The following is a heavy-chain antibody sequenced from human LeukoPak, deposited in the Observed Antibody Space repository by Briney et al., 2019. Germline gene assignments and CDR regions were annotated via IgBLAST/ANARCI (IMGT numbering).Heavy chain of an antibody. CDR2: MNPNSGDT. J-gene: IGHJ6*02. D-gene: IGHD3-22*01. V-gene: IGHV1-8*01. CDR1: GYTFTSYD. CDR3: ARGRSRRLGVVITYYYYGMDV. Sequence: ASVTVSCTASGYTFTSYDINWVRQAPGQGLEWMGWMNPNSGDTGYAQKFQGRVTMTRNTSISTAYMELSSLRSEDTAVYYCARGRSRRLGVVITYYYYGMDVWGQGTTVTVSS.